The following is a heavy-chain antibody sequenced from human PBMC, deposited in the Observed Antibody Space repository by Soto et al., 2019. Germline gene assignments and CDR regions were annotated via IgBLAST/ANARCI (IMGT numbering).Heavy chain of an antibody. V-gene: IGHV3-7*05. CDR3: ARVGYCSGGSCYSRYYYGMDV. CDR1: GFTFSSYW. J-gene: IGHJ6*02. D-gene: IGHD2-15*01. CDR2: IKQDGSEK. Sequence: VQLVESGGGLVQPGGSLRLSCAASGFTFSSYWMSWVRQAPGKGLEWVANIKQDGSEKYYVDSVKGRFTISRDNAKNSLYLQMNSLRAEDTAVYYCARVGYCSGGSCYSRYYYGMDVWGQGTTVTVSS.